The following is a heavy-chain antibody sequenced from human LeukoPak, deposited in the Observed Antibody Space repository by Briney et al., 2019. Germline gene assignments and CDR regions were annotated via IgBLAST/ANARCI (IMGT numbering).Heavy chain of an antibody. Sequence: SETLSLTCTVSGGSVSSNIYYWNWIRQPPGKGLEWIGYIYYSGSTNYNPSLKSRVTISVDTSKNQFSLKLTSLTAADTAVYYCARGETMATISGHYWGQGTLVTVSS. CDR2: IYYSGST. V-gene: IGHV4-61*01. CDR3: ARGETMATISGHY. J-gene: IGHJ4*02. D-gene: IGHD5-24*01. CDR1: GGSVSSNIYY.